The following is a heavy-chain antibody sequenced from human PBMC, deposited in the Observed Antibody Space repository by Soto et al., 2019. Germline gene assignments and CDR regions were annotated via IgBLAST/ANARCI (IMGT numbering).Heavy chain of an antibody. CDR1: GGSITSSNW. J-gene: IGHJ4*02. D-gene: IGHD1-26*01. Sequence: SETMSVTCAVAGGSITSSNWWSWVRQPPGKGLEWIGKIYPSGSTNYNPSLKSRVTISVDKSKNQFSLKLSSVTAADAAVYYCAREPGELYFDYWGQGTLVTVS. CDR2: IYPSGST. V-gene: IGHV4-4*02. CDR3: AREPGELYFDY.